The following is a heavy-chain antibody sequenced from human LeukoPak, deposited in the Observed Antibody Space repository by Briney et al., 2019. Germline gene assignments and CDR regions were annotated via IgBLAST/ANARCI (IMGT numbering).Heavy chain of an antibody. CDR2: IYSSGST. CDR1: GGSISSSSYY. CDR3: ASEVSAAGGSWFDP. J-gene: IGHJ5*02. D-gene: IGHD6-13*01. V-gene: IGHV4-39*01. Sequence: PSETLSLTCTVSGGSISSSSYYWGWIRQPPGKGLEWIGSIYSSGSTYYNPSLKSRVTISVDTSKNQFSLKLSSVTAADTAVYYCASEVSAAGGSWFDPWGQGTLVTVSS.